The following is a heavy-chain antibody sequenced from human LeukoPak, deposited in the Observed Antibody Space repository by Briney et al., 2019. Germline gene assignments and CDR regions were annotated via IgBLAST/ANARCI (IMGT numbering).Heavy chain of an antibody. Sequence: SQTLSLTCGISGDSVSSNIAAWNWIRQSPSRGLEWLGRTYYRSKWYNDYATSVKSRITINPDTSKNQFSLQLISVTPEDTAVYYCTRLQWHAFDLWGHGTMVTVSS. CDR1: GDSVSSNIAA. CDR2: TYYRSKWYN. CDR3: TRLQWHAFDL. D-gene: IGHD6-19*01. V-gene: IGHV6-1*01. J-gene: IGHJ3*01.